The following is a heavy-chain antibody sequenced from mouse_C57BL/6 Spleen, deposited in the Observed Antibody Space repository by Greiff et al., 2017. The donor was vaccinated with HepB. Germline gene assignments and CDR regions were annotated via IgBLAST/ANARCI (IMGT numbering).Heavy chain of an antibody. CDR1: GFTFSSYA. V-gene: IGHV5-9-1*02. CDR3: TRDSSSYGYWYFDV. CDR2: ISSGGDYI. Sequence: EVKLVESGEGLVKPGGSLKLSCAASGFTFSSYAMSWVRQTPEKRLEWVAYISSGGDYIYYADTVKGRFTISRDNARNTLYLQMSSLKSEETAMYYCTRDSSSYGYWYFDVWGTGTTVTVSS. D-gene: IGHD1-1*01. J-gene: IGHJ1*03.